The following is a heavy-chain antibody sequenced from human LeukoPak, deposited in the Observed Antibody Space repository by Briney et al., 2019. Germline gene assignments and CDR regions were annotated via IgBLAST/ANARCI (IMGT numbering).Heavy chain of an antibody. CDR3: ARGRRQQLVPLEPYYFDY. V-gene: IGHV3-21*01. D-gene: IGHD6-13*01. Sequence: PGGSLRLSCAASGFTFSSYAMHWVRQAPGKGLEWVSSISSSSYIYYADSVKGRFTISRDNAKNSLYLQMNSLRAEDTAVYYCARGRRQQLVPLEPYYFDYWGQGTLVTVSS. CDR2: ISSSSYI. CDR1: GFTFSSYA. J-gene: IGHJ4*02.